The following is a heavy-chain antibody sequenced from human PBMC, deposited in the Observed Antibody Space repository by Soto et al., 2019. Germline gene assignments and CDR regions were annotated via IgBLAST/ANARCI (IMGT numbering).Heavy chain of an antibody. Sequence: QVQLQESGPGLVKPSGTLSLTCAVSGGSISSSNWWSWVRQPPGKGLEWIGEIYHSGSTNYNPSLKSRVTISVDKSKNQFSLKLSSVTAADTAVYYCARARYSNYVSSGLYYYYGMDVWGQGTTVTVSS. V-gene: IGHV4-4*02. CDR1: GGSISSSNW. J-gene: IGHJ6*02. CDR2: IYHSGST. CDR3: ARARYSNYVSSGLYYYYGMDV. D-gene: IGHD4-4*01.